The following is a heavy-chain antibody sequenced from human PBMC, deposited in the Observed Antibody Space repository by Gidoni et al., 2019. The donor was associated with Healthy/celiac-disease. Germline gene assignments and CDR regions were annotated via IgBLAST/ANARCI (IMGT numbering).Heavy chain of an antibody. CDR3: ARGPTGYCSGGSCYSAFDY. J-gene: IGHJ4*02. D-gene: IGHD2-15*01. Sequence: QVQLVQSGAEVKKPGASVKVSCKASGYTFTSSGISWVRQAPGQGLEWMGWISAYNGNTNYAQKLQGRVTMTTDTSTSTAYMELRSLRSDDTAVYYCARGPTGYCSGGSCYSAFDYWGQGTLVTVSS. CDR1: GYTFTSSG. V-gene: IGHV1-18*01. CDR2: ISAYNGNT.